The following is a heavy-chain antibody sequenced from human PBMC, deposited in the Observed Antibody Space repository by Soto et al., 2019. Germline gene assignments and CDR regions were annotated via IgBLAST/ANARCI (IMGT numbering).Heavy chain of an antibody. CDR1: GDSISSGGYY. CDR2: IYYSGST. J-gene: IGHJ6*02. CDR3: ARVPSTYYDFWSGFEGVLDV. Sequence: SESLSLTCTVCGDSISSGGYYWSWISQHPGKGLEWIGYIYYSGSTYYNPSLKSRVTISVDTSKNQFSLKLSSVTAADTAVYYCARVPSTYYDFWSGFEGVLDVWGQGTTVTVSS. V-gene: IGHV4-31*03. D-gene: IGHD3-3*01.